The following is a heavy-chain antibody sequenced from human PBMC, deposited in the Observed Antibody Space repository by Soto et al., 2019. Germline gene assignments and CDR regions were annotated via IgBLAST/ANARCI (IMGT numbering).Heavy chain of an antibody. CDR2: IIPIFGTA. CDR1: GGTFSSYG. V-gene: IGHV1-69*13. CDR3: ARQRASRVPTLRYFDWYHGGYYYYYGMDV. J-gene: IGHJ6*02. D-gene: IGHD3-9*01. Sequence: SVKVSCKASGGTFSSYGISWVRQAPGRGLEWMGVIIPIFGTANYAQKFQGRVTITADESTSTAYMELSSLRSEDTAVYYCARQRASRVPTLRYFDWYHGGYYYYYGMDVWGQGTTVTVSS.